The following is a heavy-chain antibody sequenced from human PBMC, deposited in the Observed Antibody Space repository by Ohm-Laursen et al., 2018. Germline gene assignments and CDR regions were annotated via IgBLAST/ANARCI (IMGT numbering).Heavy chain of an antibody. V-gene: IGHV1-46*01. Sequence: ASVKVSCKASGYTFTSYYMHWVRQAPGQGLEWMGIINPSGGSTSYAQKFQGRVTMTTDTSTSTAYMELRSLRSDDTAVYYCARAPPMEYDSSGYYYASWGQGTLVTVSS. J-gene: IGHJ4*02. CDR1: GYTFTSYY. D-gene: IGHD3-22*01. CDR3: ARAPPMEYDSSGYYYAS. CDR2: INPSGGST.